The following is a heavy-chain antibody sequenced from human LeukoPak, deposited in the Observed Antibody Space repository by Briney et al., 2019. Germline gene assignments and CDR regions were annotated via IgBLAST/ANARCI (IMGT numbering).Heavy chain of an antibody. J-gene: IGHJ4*02. D-gene: IGHD3-10*01. CDR3: ARRRITMVRGVISVYYFDY. CDR2: INPNSGGT. V-gene: IGHV1-2*02. CDR1: GYTFTGYY. Sequence: GASVKVSCKASGYTFTGYYMHWVRQAPGQGLEWMGWINPNSGGTNYAQKFQGRVTMTRDTSISTAYMELGRLRSDDTAVYYCARRRITMVRGVISVYYFDYWGQGTLVTVSS.